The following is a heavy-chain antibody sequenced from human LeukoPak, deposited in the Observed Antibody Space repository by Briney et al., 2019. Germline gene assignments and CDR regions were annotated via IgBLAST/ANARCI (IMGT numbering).Heavy chain of an antibody. V-gene: IGHV3-9*01. CDR2: ISWNSGSI. D-gene: IGHD3-22*01. J-gene: IGHJ4*02. CDR3: ARAIYYNSSGYRDY. Sequence: PGRSLRLSCAASGFTFDDYAMHWVRQAPGKGLEWVSGISWNSGSIGYADSVKGRFTISRDNAKNSLYLQMNSLRAEDTAVYYCARAIYYNSSGYRDYWGQGTLVTVSS. CDR1: GFTFDDYA.